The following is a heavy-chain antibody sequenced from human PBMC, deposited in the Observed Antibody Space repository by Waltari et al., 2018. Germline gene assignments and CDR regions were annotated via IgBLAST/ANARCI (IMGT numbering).Heavy chain of an antibody. D-gene: IGHD2-2*01. CDR1: GFTFSSYG. CDR2: IRYDGSNE. V-gene: IGHV3-30*02. Sequence: VQLVESGGGVVQPGGSLRLSCAASGFTFSSYGMHWVRQAPGKGLEGVAFIRYDGSNEYYADSVKGRFTISRDNSKNTLSLQMNSLRAEDTAVYYCAKDGSFVVVPEAMFDYYMDVWGRGTTVTVSS. CDR3: AKDGSFVVVPEAMFDYYMDV. J-gene: IGHJ6*03.